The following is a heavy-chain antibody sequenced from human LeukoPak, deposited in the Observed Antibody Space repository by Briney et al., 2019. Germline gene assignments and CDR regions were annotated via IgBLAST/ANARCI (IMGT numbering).Heavy chain of an antibody. Sequence: GASVKVSCKASGYTFTSYYMHWVRQAPGQGLEWMGIINPSGGSTSYAQKFQGRVTMTRDTSTSTVYMELSSLRSEDTAVYYCARGQLYGSGSYRIGYYFDYWGQGTLVTVSS. D-gene: IGHD3-10*01. CDR2: INPSGGST. V-gene: IGHV1-46*01. J-gene: IGHJ4*02. CDR3: ARGQLYGSGSYRIGYYFDY. CDR1: GYTFTSYY.